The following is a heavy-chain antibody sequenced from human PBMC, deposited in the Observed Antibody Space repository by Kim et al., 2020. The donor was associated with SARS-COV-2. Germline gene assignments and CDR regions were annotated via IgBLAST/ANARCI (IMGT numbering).Heavy chain of an antibody. D-gene: IGHD1-26*01. Sequence: YYADSVKGRFTISRDNAKNSLYLQMNGLRAEDTAVYYCARDLYGGGSYRGWGQGTLVTVSS. V-gene: IGHV3-21*01. J-gene: IGHJ4*02. CDR3: ARDLYGGGSYRG.